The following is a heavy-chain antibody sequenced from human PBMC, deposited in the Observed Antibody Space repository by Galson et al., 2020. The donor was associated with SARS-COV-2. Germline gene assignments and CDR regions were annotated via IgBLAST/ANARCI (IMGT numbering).Heavy chain of an antibody. CDR2: IIPIFGTA. J-gene: IGHJ6*02. Sequence: SVKVSCKASGGTFSSYAISWVRQAPGQGLEWMGGIIPIFGTANYAQKFQGRVTITADESTSTAYMELSSLRSEDTAVYYCARGNGYERLGESYYYYYGMDVWGQGTTVTVSS. D-gene: IGHD3-16*01. V-gene: IGHV1-69*13. CDR3: ARGNGYERLGESYYYYYGMDV. CDR1: GGTFSSYA.